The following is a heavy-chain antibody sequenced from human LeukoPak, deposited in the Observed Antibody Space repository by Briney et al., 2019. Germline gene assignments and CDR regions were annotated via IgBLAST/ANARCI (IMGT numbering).Heavy chain of an antibody. J-gene: IGHJ4*02. CDR2: IWYDGSNK. D-gene: IGHD5-12*01. CDR1: GFTFTSYG. V-gene: IGHV3-33*01. CDR3: ARDPNSGYDMALDY. Sequence: PGRSLRLSCAASGFTFTSYGMHWVRQAPGKGLEWVAVIWYDGSNKYYADSVKGRFTISRDNSKNTLYLQMNSLRAEDTAVYYCARDPNSGYDMALDYWGQGTLVTVS.